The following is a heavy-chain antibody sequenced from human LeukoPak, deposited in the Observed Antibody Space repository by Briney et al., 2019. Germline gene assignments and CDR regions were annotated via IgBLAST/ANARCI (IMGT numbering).Heavy chain of an antibody. CDR3: ARDRDSSSWPMRVFGYSYGLTPDFDY. CDR2: ISTSSSYT. CDR1: GFTFSDYY. Sequence: GGSLRLSCAASGFTFSDYYMSWIRQAPGKGLEWVSYISTSSSYTNSADSVRGRFTISRDNAKNSLYLQMNSLRAEDTAVYYCARDRDSSSWPMRVFGYSYGLTPDFDYWGQGTLVTVSS. J-gene: IGHJ4*02. V-gene: IGHV3-11*06. D-gene: IGHD5-18*01.